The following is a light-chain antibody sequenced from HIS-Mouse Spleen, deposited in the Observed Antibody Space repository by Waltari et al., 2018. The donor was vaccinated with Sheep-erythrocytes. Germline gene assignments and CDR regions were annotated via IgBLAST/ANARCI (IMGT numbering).Light chain of an antibody. Sequence: IVLTQSPGTLSLSTGERATLSCRASQSVSSSYLAWYQQKPGQAPRLLIYGASSRATGIPDRFSGSGSGTDFTLTISRLEPEDFAVYYCQQYGSSLRTFGQGTKVEIK. CDR2: GAS. V-gene: IGKV3-20*01. J-gene: IGKJ1*01. CDR1: QSVSSSY. CDR3: QQYGSSLRT.